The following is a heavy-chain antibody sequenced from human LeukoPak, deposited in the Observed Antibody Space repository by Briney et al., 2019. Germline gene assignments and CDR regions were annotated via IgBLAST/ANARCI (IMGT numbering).Heavy chain of an antibody. CDR2: INPNSGGT. Sequence: GPSVKVFCKASGYTFTGYYMHWVRQAPGQGLELMGWINPNSGGTNYAQKFQGRVTMTRDTSISTAYMELSRLRSDDTAVYYCARDRRYCSTSSCSAPDVWGQGTTVAVSS. CDR1: GYTFTGYY. V-gene: IGHV1-2*02. D-gene: IGHD2-2*01. CDR3: ARDRRYCSTSSCSAPDV. J-gene: IGHJ6*02.